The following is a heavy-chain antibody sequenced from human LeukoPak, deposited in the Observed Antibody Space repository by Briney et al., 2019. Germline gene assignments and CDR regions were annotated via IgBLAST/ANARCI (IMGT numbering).Heavy chain of an antibody. V-gene: IGHV3-21*01. CDR3: ARALLAAAGTEDDAFDI. CDR2: ISSSSSYI. CDR1: GFTFSSYS. J-gene: IGHJ3*02. Sequence: GGSLRLSCAASGFTFSSYSMNWVRQAPGKGLEWVSSISSSSSYIYYADSVKGRFTISRDNAKNSLYLQMNSLRAEDTAVYYCARALLAAAGTEDDAFDIWGQGTMVTVSS. D-gene: IGHD6-13*01.